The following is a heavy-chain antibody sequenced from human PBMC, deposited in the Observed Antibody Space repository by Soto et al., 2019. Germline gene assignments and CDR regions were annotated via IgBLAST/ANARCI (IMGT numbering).Heavy chain of an antibody. Sequence: PXESLKISCKGSGYNFTTYWIGWVRQMPGKGLEWMGIISPGDSDTRYSPSFQGQVTISADKSISTAFLQWSSLKASDNAIYYCARQSRISAGGTDWFDPWGQGTLVTVSS. CDR2: ISPGDSDT. CDR3: ARQSRISAGGTDWFDP. J-gene: IGHJ5*02. V-gene: IGHV5-51*01. CDR1: GYNFTTYW. D-gene: IGHD6-13*01.